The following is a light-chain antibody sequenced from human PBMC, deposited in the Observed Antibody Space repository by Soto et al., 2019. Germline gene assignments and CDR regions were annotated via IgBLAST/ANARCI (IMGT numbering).Light chain of an antibody. J-gene: IGLJ3*02. Sequence: QSVLTQPPSASGTPGQTVIVSCSGSSSNIEHNTVNWFQQLPGAAPKLLVYGHNQRPSGVPDRFSGSRSGASASLSISGLQSEDEAVSYCAAWDGSLNGWVFGGGTKVTVL. CDR1: SSNIEHNT. CDR2: GHN. CDR3: AAWDGSLNGWV. V-gene: IGLV1-44*01.